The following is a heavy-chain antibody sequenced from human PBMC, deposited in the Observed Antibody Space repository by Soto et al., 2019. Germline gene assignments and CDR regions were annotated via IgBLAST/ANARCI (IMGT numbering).Heavy chain of an antibody. V-gene: IGHV6-1*01. CDR2: TYYRSNWRH. D-gene: IGHD6-19*01. CDR3: ERGVAGSGFDL. J-gene: IGHJ4*02. Sequence: SQTLSLTCAISGDSVSSNTAAWNWIRSSPSRGLEWLGRTYYRSNWRHDYAVSAKSRITVNPDTSKNHFSLQLNSVTPDDTAVYYCERGVAGSGFDLWGQGTLVTVSS. CDR1: GDSVSSNTAA.